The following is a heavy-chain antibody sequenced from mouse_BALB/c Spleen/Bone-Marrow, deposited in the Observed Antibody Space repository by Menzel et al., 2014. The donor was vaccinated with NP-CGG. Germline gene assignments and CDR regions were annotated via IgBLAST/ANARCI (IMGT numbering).Heavy chain of an antibody. CDR3: ARSDGYRAMDY. CDR1: GYAFSSSW. CDR2: IFPGDGDT. D-gene: IGHD2-3*01. V-gene: IGHV1-82*01. Sequence: VQLQQSGPELVKPGALVKISCKASGYAFSSSWMNWVKQRPGQGLEWIGRIFPGDGDTYYNGKFKGKATLTADKSSSTAYMQLSSLTSVDSVVYFCARSDGYRAMDYWGQGTSVTVSS. J-gene: IGHJ4*01.